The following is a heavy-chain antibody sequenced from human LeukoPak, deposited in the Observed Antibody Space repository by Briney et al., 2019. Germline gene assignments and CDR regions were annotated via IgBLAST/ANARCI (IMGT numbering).Heavy chain of an antibody. CDR2: IYTSGST. D-gene: IGHD3-3*01. CDR1: GGSISSGSYY. V-gene: IGHV4-61*02. J-gene: IGHJ3*02. CDR3: ARVHHYDFWSGYPSDAFDI. Sequence: PSQTLSLTCTVSGGSISSGSYYWSWIRQPAGKGLEWIGRIYTSGSTNYNPSLKSRVTISVDTSKNQFSLKLSSVTAADTAVYYCARVHHYDFWSGYPSDAFDIWGQGTMVTVSS.